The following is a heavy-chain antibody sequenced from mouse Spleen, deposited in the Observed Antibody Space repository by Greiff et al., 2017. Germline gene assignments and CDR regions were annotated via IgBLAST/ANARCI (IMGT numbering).Heavy chain of an antibody. Sequence: EVQLVESGGGLVKPGGSLKLSCAASGFTFSDYGMHWVRQAPEKGLEWVAYISSGSSTIYYADTVKGRFTISRDNAKNTLFLQMTSLRSEDTAMYYCAREDYYGSSYGAYWGQGTLVTVSA. CDR3: AREDYYGSSYGAY. CDR1: GFTFSDYG. D-gene: IGHD1-1*01. CDR2: ISSGSSTI. V-gene: IGHV5-17*01. J-gene: IGHJ3*01.